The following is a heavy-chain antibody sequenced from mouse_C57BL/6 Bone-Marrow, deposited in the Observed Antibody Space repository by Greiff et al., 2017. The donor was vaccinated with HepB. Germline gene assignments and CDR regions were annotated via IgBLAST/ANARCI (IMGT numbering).Heavy chain of an antibody. D-gene: IGHD1-1*01. CDR2: INYDGSST. V-gene: IGHV5-16*01. J-gene: IGHJ2*01. Sequence: EVMLVESEGGLVQPGSSMKLSCTASGFTFSDYYMAWVRQVPEKGLEWVANINYDGSSTYYLDSLKSRFIISRDNAKNILYLQMSSLKSEDTATYYCARGGITTVVAPDYWGQGTTLTVSS. CDR3: ARGGITTVVAPDY. CDR1: GFTFSDYY.